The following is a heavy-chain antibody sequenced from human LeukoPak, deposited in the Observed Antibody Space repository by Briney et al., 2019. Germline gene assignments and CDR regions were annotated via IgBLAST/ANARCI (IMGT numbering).Heavy chain of an antibody. D-gene: IGHD3-22*01. J-gene: IGHJ5*02. CDR2: ISGSGGST. CDR3: AAKAREVVVITTIWFDP. V-gene: IGHV3-23*01. Sequence: GGSLRLSCAASGFTFSSHAMSWVRQAPGKGLEWVSAISGSGGSTYYADSVKGRFTISRDNSKNTLYLQMNSLRAEDTAVYYCAAKAREVVVITTIWFDPWGQGTLVTVSS. CDR1: GFTFSSHA.